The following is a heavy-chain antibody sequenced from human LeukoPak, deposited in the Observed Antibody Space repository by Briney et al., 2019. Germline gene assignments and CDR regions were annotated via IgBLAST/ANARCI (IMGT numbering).Heavy chain of an antibody. CDR2: ISSSSGTI. Sequence: PGGSRRLSCAASGFTFTTNSMNWVRQAPGKGLEWVSYISSSSGTIYYADSVKGRFTISRDNAKNTLYLQMNSLRAEDTAVYYCARAPTYDILNWFDPWGQGTLVTVSS. J-gene: IGHJ5*02. CDR1: GFTFTTNS. V-gene: IGHV3-48*04. D-gene: IGHD3-9*01. CDR3: ARAPTYDILNWFDP.